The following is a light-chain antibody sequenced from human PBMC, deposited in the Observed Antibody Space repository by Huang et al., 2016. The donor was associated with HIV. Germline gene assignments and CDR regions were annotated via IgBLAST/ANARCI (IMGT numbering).Light chain of an antibody. CDR3: QKYDTAPRT. CDR1: QGIANH. Sequence: DIQMTQSPSSLSASVGDRVTISCRASQGIANHLAWYQQKPGKAPKLLVYAESALRSGVPSRFSGSGSGTEFTLTISSLQPEDVATYFCQKYDTAPRTFGPGTRVDIK. CDR2: AES. J-gene: IGKJ3*01. V-gene: IGKV1-27*01.